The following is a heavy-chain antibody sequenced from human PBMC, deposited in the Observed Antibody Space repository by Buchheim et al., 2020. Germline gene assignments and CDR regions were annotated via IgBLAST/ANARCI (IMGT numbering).Heavy chain of an antibody. D-gene: IGHD6-6*01. V-gene: IGHV3-7*01. J-gene: IGHJ4*02. CDR2: IKQDGSER. CDR3: ARELAKGSYFSSPLDY. CDR1: GFTFSNYW. Sequence: EVQLVESGGGLVQPGGSLRLSCAASGFTFSNYWMSWVRQAPGKGLEWVANIKQDGSERYYVDSVKGRFTISRDNTKNSLFLQMSGLRAEDTAVYFCARELAKGSYFSSPLDYWCQGTL.